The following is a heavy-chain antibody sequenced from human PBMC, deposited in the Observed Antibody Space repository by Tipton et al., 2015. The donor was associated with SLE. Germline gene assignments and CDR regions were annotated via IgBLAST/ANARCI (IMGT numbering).Heavy chain of an antibody. CDR1: GFTFSNAW. CDR3: SSAQSYCSGGSCFDY. J-gene: IGHJ4*02. CDR2: IKSKTDGGTT. D-gene: IGHD2-15*01. Sequence: SLRLSCAASGFTFSNAWMNWVRQAPGKGLEWVGRIKSKTDGGTTDYAAPVKGRFTISRDDSKNTLYLQMNSLKTEDTAVYYCSSAQSYCSGGSCFDYWGQGTLVTVSS. V-gene: IGHV3-15*07.